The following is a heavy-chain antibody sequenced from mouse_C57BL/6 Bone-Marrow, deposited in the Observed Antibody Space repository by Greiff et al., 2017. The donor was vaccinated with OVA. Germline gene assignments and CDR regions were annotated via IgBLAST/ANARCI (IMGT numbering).Heavy chain of an antibody. CDR2: ISYDGSN. CDR1: GYSITSGYY. Sequence: EVQLQQSGPGLVKPSQSLSLTCSVTGYSITSGYYWNWIRQFPGNKLELMGYISYDGSNNYNPSLKNRISIPRDTSKNQFFLKLNSVTTEDTATYYCARAYYGNYEGSFAYWGQGTLVTVSA. CDR3: ARAYYGNYEGSFAY. V-gene: IGHV3-6*01. D-gene: IGHD2-1*01. J-gene: IGHJ3*01.